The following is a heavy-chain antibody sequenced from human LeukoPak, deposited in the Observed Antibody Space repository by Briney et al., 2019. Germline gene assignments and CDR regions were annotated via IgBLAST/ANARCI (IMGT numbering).Heavy chain of an antibody. D-gene: IGHD6-13*01. CDR1: GGSISSSSYY. CDR3: ARTPNPKAAAGKYYYGMDV. Sequence: SETLSLTCTVSGGSISSSSYYWGWIRQPPGKGLEWIGSIYYSGSTYYNPSLKSRVTISVDTSKNQFSLKLSSVTAADTAVYYCARTPNPKAAAGKYYYGMDVWGQGTTVTVSS. J-gene: IGHJ6*02. CDR2: IYYSGST. V-gene: IGHV4-39*07.